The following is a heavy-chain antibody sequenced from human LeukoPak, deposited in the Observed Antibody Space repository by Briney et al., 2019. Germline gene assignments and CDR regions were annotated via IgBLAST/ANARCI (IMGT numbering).Heavy chain of an antibody. Sequence: GGSLRLSCAASGFTFSSYGMHWVRQAPGKGLEWVSSISSSSSYIYYADSVKGRFTISRDNAKNSLYLQMNSLRAEDTAVYYCARGSIVVVVAATFDYWGQGTLVTVSS. J-gene: IGHJ4*02. CDR1: GFTFSSYG. D-gene: IGHD2-15*01. CDR2: ISSSSSYI. CDR3: ARGSIVVVVAATFDY. V-gene: IGHV3-21*01.